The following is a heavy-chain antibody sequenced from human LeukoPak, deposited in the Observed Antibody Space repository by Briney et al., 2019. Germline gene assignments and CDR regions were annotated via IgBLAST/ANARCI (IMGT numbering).Heavy chain of an antibody. D-gene: IGHD6-19*01. CDR2: IKQDGSEK. CDR3: ARDVVAGGWYVGYYYYYMDV. V-gene: IGHV3-7*01. CDR1: GFTFSSYW. Sequence: QPGGSLRLSCAASGFTFSSYWMSWVRQAPGKGLEWVANIKQDGSEKYYVDSVKGRFTISRGNAKNSLYLQMNSLRAEDTAVYYRARDVVAGGWYVGYYYYYMDVWGKGTTVTVSS. J-gene: IGHJ6*03.